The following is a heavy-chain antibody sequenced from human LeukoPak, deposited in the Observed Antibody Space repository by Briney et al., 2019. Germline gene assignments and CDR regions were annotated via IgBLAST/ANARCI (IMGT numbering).Heavy chain of an antibody. CDR1: GFTFDDYG. D-gene: IGHD6-13*01. J-gene: IGHJ6*03. CDR3: ARVRVGSSRGEKPCYDYMDV. V-gene: IGHV3-20*04. CDR2: INWNGGSK. Sequence: GGSLRLSCAASGFTFDDYGMSWVRQAPGKGLEWVSGINWNGGSKGYADSVKGRFTISRDNAKNSLYLQMNSLRAEDTALYYCARVRVGSSRGEKPCYDYMDVWGKGTTVTVSS.